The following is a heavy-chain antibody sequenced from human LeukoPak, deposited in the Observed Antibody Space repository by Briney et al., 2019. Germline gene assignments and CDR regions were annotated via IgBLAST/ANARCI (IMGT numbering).Heavy chain of an antibody. CDR3: ARGVVSGRFGDYYYYMDV. Sequence: SETLSLTCALYGESFSGHYCTWIRQPPGKGLQWVGEVNDRGSTNYKPSLESRLTISEDKSKKQFSLRLPSVTAADTAVYYCARGVVSGRFGDYYYYMDVWGKGTTVTVSS. CDR1: GESFSGHY. D-gene: IGHD3-16*01. V-gene: IGHV4-34*01. J-gene: IGHJ6*03. CDR2: VNDRGST.